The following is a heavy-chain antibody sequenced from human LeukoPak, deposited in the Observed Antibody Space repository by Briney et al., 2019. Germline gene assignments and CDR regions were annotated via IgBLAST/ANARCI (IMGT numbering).Heavy chain of an antibody. CDR3: TTYRSGHY. CDR2: ITTKANNYAT. D-gene: IGHD6-19*01. CDR1: GVSVSGSD. J-gene: IGHJ4*02. V-gene: IGHV3-73*01. Sequence: GGLRKLSCPASGVSVSGSDTHWVRQASGKGPEWVGRITTKANNYATGYAASVKGRFTISRDDSENTAYLQMNSLKTEDTAVYYCTTYRSGHYWGQGTLVTVSS.